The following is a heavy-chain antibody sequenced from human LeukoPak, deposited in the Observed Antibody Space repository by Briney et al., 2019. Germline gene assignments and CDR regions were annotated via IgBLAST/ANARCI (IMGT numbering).Heavy chain of an antibody. V-gene: IGHV5-51*01. CDR2: IYPGDSDT. CDR1: GYRFTSYW. CDR3: ARRQTDGPYY. Sequence: GESLKISCKGSGYRFTSYWIGWVRQMPGKGLEWMAIIYPGDSDTRYSPSFQGQVSISADKAINTAYLQWNSLKASDTAMYYCARRQTDGPYYWGQGTLVTVSS. J-gene: IGHJ4*02.